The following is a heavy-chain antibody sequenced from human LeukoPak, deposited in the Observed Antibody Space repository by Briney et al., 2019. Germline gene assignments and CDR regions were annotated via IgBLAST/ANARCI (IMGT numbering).Heavy chain of an antibody. CDR3: ARHRYASPDRGIPAYPPDY. CDR1: GGSISSSSYY. Sequence: SETLSLTCTVSGGSISSSSYYWCWIRQPPGKGLEWIGSIYYSGSTYYNPSLKSRVTISVDTSKNQFSLKLSSVTAADTAVYYCARHRYASPDRGIPAYPPDYWGQGTLVTVSS. CDR2: IYYSGST. J-gene: IGHJ4*02. D-gene: IGHD3-16*01. V-gene: IGHV4-39*01.